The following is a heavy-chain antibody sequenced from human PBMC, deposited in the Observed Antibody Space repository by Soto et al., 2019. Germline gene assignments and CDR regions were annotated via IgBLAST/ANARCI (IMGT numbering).Heavy chain of an antibody. CDR2: ISGSGGST. V-gene: IGHV3-23*01. D-gene: IGHD3-10*02. Sequence: KGLEWVSAISGSGGSTYYADSVKGRFTISRDNSKHTLYLQMNSLRGEDTAVYYCAIFFFQAEDGIRDVRSVSAFLLNRSSDL. J-gene: IGHJ2*01. CDR3: AIFFFQAEDGIRDVRSVSAFLLNRSSDL.